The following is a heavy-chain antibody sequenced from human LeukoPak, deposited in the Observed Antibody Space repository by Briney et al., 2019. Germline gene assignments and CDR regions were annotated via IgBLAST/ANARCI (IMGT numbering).Heavy chain of an antibody. V-gene: IGHV1-18*01. D-gene: IGHD1-26*01. Sequence: GASVKVSCKASGYTFTSYGISWVRQAPGQGLEWMGWISAYNGNTNYAQKFQGRVTITRSTSISTAYMELSSLRSEDTAVYYCARGAQVGWFDPWGQGTLVTVSS. J-gene: IGHJ5*02. CDR2: ISAYNGNT. CDR3: ARGAQVGWFDP. CDR1: GYTFTSYG.